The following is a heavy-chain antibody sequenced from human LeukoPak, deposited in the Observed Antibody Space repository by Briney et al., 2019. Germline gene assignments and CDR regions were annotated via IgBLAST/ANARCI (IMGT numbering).Heavy chain of an antibody. V-gene: IGHV3-15*01. CDR3: TTFAVRGPIDY. D-gene: IGHD3-10*01. CDR1: GFTFSNAW. J-gene: IGHJ4*02. Sequence: PGGSLRLFCAASGFTFSNAWMSWVRQAPGKGLEWVGRIKSKTDGGTTDYAAPVKGRFTISRDDSKNTLYLQMNSLKTEDTAVYYCTTFAVRGPIDYWGQGTLVTVSS. CDR2: IKSKTDGGTT.